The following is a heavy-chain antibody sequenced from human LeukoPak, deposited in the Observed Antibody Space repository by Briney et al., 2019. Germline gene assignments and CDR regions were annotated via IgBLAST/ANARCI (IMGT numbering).Heavy chain of an antibody. CDR1: GFTFSDYY. Sequence: GGSLRLSCAASGFTFSDYYMSWVRQAPGKGLEWVSYITTSGNTIYQADSVKGRFTISRDNGKNSLYLQMNSLRAEDTAIYYCVRVRDGYNYDYWGQGTLVTVSS. CDR3: VRVRDGYNYDY. J-gene: IGHJ4*02. D-gene: IGHD5-24*01. V-gene: IGHV3-11*01. CDR2: ITTSGNTI.